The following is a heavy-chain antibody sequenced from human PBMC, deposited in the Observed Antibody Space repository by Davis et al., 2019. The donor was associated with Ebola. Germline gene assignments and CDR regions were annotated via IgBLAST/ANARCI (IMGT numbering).Heavy chain of an antibody. V-gene: IGHV3-30*18. CDR3: AKADGDSRAYYGMDV. CDR2: ISFDGSSK. Sequence: GGSLRLSCAASGFTFRSHGMHWVRQAPGKGLEWVALISFDGSSKYYADSVKGRFTISRDNSKNTLFLQMDSLRIEETAVYYCAKADGDSRAYYGMDVWGQGTTVTVSS. J-gene: IGHJ6*02. D-gene: IGHD3-10*01. CDR1: GFTFRSHG.